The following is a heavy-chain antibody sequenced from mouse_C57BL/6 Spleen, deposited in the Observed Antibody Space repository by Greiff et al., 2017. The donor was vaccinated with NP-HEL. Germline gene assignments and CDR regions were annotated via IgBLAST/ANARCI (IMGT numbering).Heavy chain of an antibody. CDR3: ARGGLIYYDYEENY. Sequence: QVQLQQPGAELVKPGASVKMSCKASGYTFTSYWITWVKQRPGQGLEWIGDIYPGSGSTNYNEKFKGKATLTVDTSSSTAYMQLSSLTSEDSAVYYCARGGLIYYDYEENYWGQGTTLTVSS. J-gene: IGHJ2*01. D-gene: IGHD2-4*01. CDR1: GYTFTSYW. V-gene: IGHV1-55*01. CDR2: IYPGSGST.